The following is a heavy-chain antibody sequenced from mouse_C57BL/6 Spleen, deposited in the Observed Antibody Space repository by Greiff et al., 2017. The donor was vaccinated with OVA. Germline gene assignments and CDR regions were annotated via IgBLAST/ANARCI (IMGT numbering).Heavy chain of an antibody. CDR3: ARWDYEGYYAMDY. V-gene: IGHV1-18*01. CDR1: GYTFTDYN. Sequence: VQLKESGPELVKPGASVKIPCKASGYTFTDYNMDWVKQSHGKSLEWIGDINPNNGGTIYNQKFKGKATLTVDKSSSTAYMELRSLTSEDTAVYYCARWDYEGYYAMDYWGQGTSVTVSS. D-gene: IGHD2-4*01. J-gene: IGHJ4*01. CDR2: INPNNGGT.